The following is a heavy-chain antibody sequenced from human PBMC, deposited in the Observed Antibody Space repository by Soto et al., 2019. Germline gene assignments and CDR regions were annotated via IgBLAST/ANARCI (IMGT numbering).Heavy chain of an antibody. V-gene: IGHV4-39*01. CDR2: IYYSGST. CDR3: ARLRAYYDSSGYQPNFDY. D-gene: IGHD3-22*01. J-gene: IGHJ4*02. CDR1: GGSISSSSYY. Sequence: PSETLSLTCTVSGGSISSSSYYWGWIRQPPGKGLEWIGSIYYSGSTYYNPSLKSRVTISVDTSKNQFSLKLSSVTAADTAVYYCARLRAYYDSSGYQPNFDYWGQGTLVPSPQ.